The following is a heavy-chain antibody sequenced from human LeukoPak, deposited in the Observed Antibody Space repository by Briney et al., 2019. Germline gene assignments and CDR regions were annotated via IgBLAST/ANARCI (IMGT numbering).Heavy chain of an antibody. D-gene: IGHD3-10*02. CDR3: ARDVFGGDPRAYYYYYYMDV. CDR1: GYTFTSYG. J-gene: IGHJ6*03. V-gene: IGHV1-18*01. Sequence: ASVKVSCKASGYTFTSYGISWVRQAPGQGLEWMGWISAYNGNTNYAQKLQGRVTMTTDTSTSTAYMELRSLRSDDTAVYYCARDVFGGDPRAYYYYYYMDVWGKGTTVTVSS. CDR2: ISAYNGNT.